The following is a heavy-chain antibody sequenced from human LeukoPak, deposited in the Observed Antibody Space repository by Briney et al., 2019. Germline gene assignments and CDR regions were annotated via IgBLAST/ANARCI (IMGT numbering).Heavy chain of an antibody. J-gene: IGHJ4*02. CDR3: ARLWSGDYYFAY. CDR1: GGSISSSSYY. CDR2: IYYSGTT. Sequence: PSETLSLTCTVSGGSISSSSYYWGWIRQPPGKGLEWIGTIYYSGTTYYNSSLKSRVTISADTSKKHFSLRLSSVTAADTAVYYCARLWSGDYYFAYWGQGTLVTVPS. V-gene: IGHV4-39*01. D-gene: IGHD3-3*01.